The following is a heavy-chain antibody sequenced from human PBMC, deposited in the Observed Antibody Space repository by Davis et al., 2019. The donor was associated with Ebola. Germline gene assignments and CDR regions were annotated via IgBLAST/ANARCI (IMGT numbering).Heavy chain of an antibody. CDR3: ARIGYSYGSYYYYYGMDV. D-gene: IGHD5-18*01. CDR1: GFIFSNYW. J-gene: IGHJ6*02. CDR2: IKQDGSEK. Sequence: PGGSLRLSCAASGFIFSNYWMSWVRQAPGKGLEWVANIKQDGSEKYYVDSVKGRFTISRDNAKNSLYLQMNSLRAEDTAVYYCARIGYSYGSYYYYYGMDVWGQGTTVTVSS. V-gene: IGHV3-7*03.